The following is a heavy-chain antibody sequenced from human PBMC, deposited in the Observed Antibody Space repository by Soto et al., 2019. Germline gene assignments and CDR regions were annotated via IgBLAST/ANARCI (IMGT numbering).Heavy chain of an antibody. CDR3: ARGVCSSTSCELGVYYFDY. CDR2: INHSGST. V-gene: IGHV4-34*01. D-gene: IGHD2-2*01. CDR1: GGSFSGYY. J-gene: IGHJ4*02. Sequence: SETLSLTCAVYGGSFSGYYWSWIRQPPGKGLEWIGEINHSGSTNYNPSLKSRVTISVDTSKNQFSLKLSSVTAADTAVYYCARGVCSSTSCELGVYYFDYWGQGTLVTVSS.